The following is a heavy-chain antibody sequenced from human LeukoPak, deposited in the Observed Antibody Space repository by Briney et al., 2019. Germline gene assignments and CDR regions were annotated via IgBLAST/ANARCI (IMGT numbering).Heavy chain of an antibody. Sequence: PSETLSLTCAVSGGSISSGIYYWGWIRQPPGKGLEWIGSVFYGGSTYYNPSLKSRVTISVDTSKNQFSLKVSSVTAADTAVYYCARHGHYDFWRELYYYCYYMDVWGKGTTVTVSS. V-gene: IGHV4-39*01. CDR1: GGSISSGIYY. CDR3: ARHGHYDFWRELYYYCYYMDV. CDR2: VFYGGST. D-gene: IGHD3-3*01. J-gene: IGHJ6*03.